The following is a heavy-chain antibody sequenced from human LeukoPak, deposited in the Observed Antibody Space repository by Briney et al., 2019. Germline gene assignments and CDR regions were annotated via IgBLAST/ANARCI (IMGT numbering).Heavy chain of an antibody. CDR3: ARAGSGYEDGFDY. CDR1: GFTFSSYG. CDR2: ISGSGGST. D-gene: IGHD5-12*01. Sequence: GGTLRLSCAASGFTFSSYGMSWVRQAPGKGLEWVSAISGSGGSTYYADSVKGRFTISRDNAKNSLYLQMNSLRAEDTAVYYCARAGSGYEDGFDYWGQGTLVTVSS. J-gene: IGHJ4*02. V-gene: IGHV3-23*01.